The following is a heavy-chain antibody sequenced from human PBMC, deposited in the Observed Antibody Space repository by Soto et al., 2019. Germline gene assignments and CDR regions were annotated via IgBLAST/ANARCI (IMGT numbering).Heavy chain of an antibody. CDR1: GFTFSSYG. Sequence: PGGSLRLSCAASGFTFSSYGMHWVRQAPGKGLEWVAVIWYDGSNKYYADSVKGRFTISRDNSKNTLYLQMNSLRAEDTAVYYCATDPRWELPYDYWGQGTLVTVSS. V-gene: IGHV3-33*01. CDR3: ATDPRWELPYDY. J-gene: IGHJ4*02. D-gene: IGHD1-26*01. CDR2: IWYDGSNK.